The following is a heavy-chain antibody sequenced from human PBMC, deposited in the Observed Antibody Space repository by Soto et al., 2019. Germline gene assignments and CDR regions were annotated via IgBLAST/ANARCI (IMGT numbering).Heavy chain of an antibody. V-gene: IGHV3-23*01. CDR2: ISGSGDST. CDR1: GFPFSSYA. J-gene: IGHJ6*02. CDR3: ANAPVMTTYYGMDV. D-gene: IGHD4-4*01. Sequence: WGSLRLSCAASGFPFSSYAMSWVRQAPGKGLEWVSAISGSGDSTYYADSVKGRFTISRDNSKNTLYLQMNSLRAEDTAVYYCANAPVMTTYYGMDVWGQGTTVTVSS.